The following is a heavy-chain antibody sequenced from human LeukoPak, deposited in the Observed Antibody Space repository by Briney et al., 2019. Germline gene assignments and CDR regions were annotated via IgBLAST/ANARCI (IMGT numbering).Heavy chain of an antibody. D-gene: IGHD2-15*01. CDR1: GFTFSSYW. CDR3: ARGGYQYGNY. CDR2: IKEDGSEK. J-gene: IGHJ4*02. Sequence: GGSLRLSCAASGFTFSSYWMSWVRQAPGKGLEWVARIKEDGSEKYYVDSVKGRFTIPRDNVKNSLYLQMNSLRAEDTAVYYCARGGYQYGNYWGQGTLVTVSS. V-gene: IGHV3-7*03.